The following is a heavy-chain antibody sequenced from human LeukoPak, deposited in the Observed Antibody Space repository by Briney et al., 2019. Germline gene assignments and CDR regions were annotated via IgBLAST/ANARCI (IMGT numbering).Heavy chain of an antibody. V-gene: IGHV4-59*01. J-gene: IGHJ6*03. D-gene: IGHD4-17*01. CDR2: IYYSGST. CDR1: GGSISSYY. CDR3: ASTVARPDYYYYMDV. Sequence: SETLSLTCTVSGGSISSYYWSWIRQPPGKGLEWIGYIYYSGSTNYNPSLKSRVTISVDTSKNQFSLKLSSVTAADTAVYYCASTVARPDYYYYMDVWGKGTTVTVSS.